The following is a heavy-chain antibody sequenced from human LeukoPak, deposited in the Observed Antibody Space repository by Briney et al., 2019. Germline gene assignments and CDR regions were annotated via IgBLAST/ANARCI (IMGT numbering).Heavy chain of an antibody. V-gene: IGHV3-48*03. J-gene: IGHJ6*02. Sequence: GGSLRLSCAASGFTFSSYEMNWVRQAPGKGLEWVSYISSSGSTIYYADSVKGRFTISRDNAKNSLYLQMNSLRAEDTAVYYCARDSRTSPVWFGELSDYYYYGMDVWGQGTTVTVSS. CDR2: ISSSGSTI. D-gene: IGHD3-10*01. CDR1: GFTFSSYE. CDR3: ARDSRTSPVWFGELSDYYYYGMDV.